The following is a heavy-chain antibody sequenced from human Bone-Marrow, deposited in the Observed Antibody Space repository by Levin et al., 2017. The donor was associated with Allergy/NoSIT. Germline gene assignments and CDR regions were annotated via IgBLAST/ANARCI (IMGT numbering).Heavy chain of an antibody. Sequence: PGGSLRLSCAASGFTFSDHYMDWVRQAPGKGLEWVGRIRNKANKYTTEYAASVKGRFSISRDDSKNSLYLQMNSLKTEDTAVYYCTNIGVGATATPGYWGQGALVTVSS. CDR3: TNIGVGATATPGY. D-gene: IGHD1-26*01. J-gene: IGHJ4*02. CDR2: IRNKANKYTT. V-gene: IGHV3-72*01. CDR1: GFTFSDHY.